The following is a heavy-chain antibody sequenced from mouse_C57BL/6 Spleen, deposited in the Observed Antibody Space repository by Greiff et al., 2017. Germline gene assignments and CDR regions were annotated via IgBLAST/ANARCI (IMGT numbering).Heavy chain of an antibody. V-gene: IGHV1-64*01. Sequence: QVQLQQPGAELVKPGASVKLSCKASGYTFTSYWMHWVKQRPGQGLEWMGMIHPTSGSTNYNEKFKSKATLTVDKSSSTAYMQISSLTSEDSAVYYWARGGYYDYDKGPDYWGQGTTLTVSS. CDR3: ARGGYYDYDKGPDY. D-gene: IGHD2-4*01. CDR1: GYTFTSYW. J-gene: IGHJ2*01. CDR2: IHPTSGST.